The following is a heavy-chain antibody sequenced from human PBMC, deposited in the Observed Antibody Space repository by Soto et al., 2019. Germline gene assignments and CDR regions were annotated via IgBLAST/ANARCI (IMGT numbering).Heavy chain of an antibody. D-gene: IGHD5-18*01. Sequence: EVQLVESGGGLVQPGGSMRLSCAASGFTFSSYCMHWVRQAPGKGLVWVSRINSDVSSTSYADSVKGRFTISRDNAKNTLYLQMNRLRSEDTAVYYCARPAMVRVGAFDIWGQGTMVTVSS. CDR1: GFTFSSYC. V-gene: IGHV3-74*01. J-gene: IGHJ3*02. CDR3: ARPAMVRVGAFDI. CDR2: INSDVSST.